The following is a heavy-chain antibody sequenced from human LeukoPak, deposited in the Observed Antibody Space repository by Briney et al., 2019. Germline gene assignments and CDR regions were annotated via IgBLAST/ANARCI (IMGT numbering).Heavy chain of an antibody. CDR2: INHNGNVN. CDR1: GFTFSSYW. J-gene: IGHJ4*02. D-gene: IGHD3-3*01. V-gene: IGHV3-7*03. CDR3: ARRVVMLGCSDY. Sequence: GGSLRLSCAASGFTFSSYWMNWARQAPGKGLEWVASINHNGNVNYYVDSVKGRFTISRDNAKNSLYLQMSNLRAEDTAVYYCARRVVMLGCSDYWGQGTLVTVSS.